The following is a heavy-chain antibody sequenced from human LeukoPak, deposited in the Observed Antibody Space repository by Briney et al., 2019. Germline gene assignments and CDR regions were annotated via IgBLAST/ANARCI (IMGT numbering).Heavy chain of an antibody. V-gene: IGHV4-34*01. D-gene: IGHD3-22*01. CDR3: ADDSSGYYYS. CDR2: INHSGST. Sequence: SEPLPLTCAVYGGSLSGSSWSWIRQPPGKGLEWIGEINHSGSTNYNPSLKSRVTISVDTSKNQFSLKLSSVTAADTAVYYCADDSSGYYYSWGQGTLVTVSS. J-gene: IGHJ4*02. CDR1: GGSLSGSS.